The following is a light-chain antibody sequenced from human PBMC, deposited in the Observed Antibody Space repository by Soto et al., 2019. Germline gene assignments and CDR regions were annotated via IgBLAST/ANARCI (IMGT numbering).Light chain of an antibody. CDR2: EVS. Sequence: QSALTQPASVSGSPGQSITISCTGTSSDVGSYDLVSWYQQRPGKAPKLMIYEVSKRPSGVSNRFSGSKSGNTASLTISGLQAEYEADYYCSSYAHRSTVLFGGGTKLTVL. V-gene: IGLV2-23*02. J-gene: IGLJ2*01. CDR3: SSYAHRSTVL. CDR1: SSDVGSYDL.